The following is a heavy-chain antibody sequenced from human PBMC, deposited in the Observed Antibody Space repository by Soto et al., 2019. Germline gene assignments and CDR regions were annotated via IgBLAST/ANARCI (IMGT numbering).Heavy chain of an antibody. D-gene: IGHD2-15*01. CDR3: ARGCNYFSGGSCYCGGVRY. CDR1: GGSFSGYY. V-gene: IGHV4-34*01. Sequence: QVQLQQWGAGLLKPSETLSLTCAVYGGSFSGYYWSWIRQPPGKGLEWIGEINHSGITNYNPSLKGRVTISGDTSKNQFSLELSSVTAADTAVYYCARGCNYFSGGSCYCGGVRYWGQGTLVTVSS. J-gene: IGHJ4*02. CDR2: INHSGIT.